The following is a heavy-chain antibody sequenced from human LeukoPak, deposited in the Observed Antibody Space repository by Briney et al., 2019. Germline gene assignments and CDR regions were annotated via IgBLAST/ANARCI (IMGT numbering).Heavy chain of an antibody. CDR2: MKRDGSGI. Sequence: GGSLRLSCSASGFTFSTYWMSWVRQAPGKGLEWVANMKRDGSGIYYVDSVRGRFTISRDNARNSLYLQMNSLRAEDTAVYYCARGKMGYYGMDVWGQGTAVTVSS. CDR3: ARGKMGYYGMDV. D-gene: IGHD2-8*01. V-gene: IGHV3-7*01. CDR1: GFTFSTYW. J-gene: IGHJ6*02.